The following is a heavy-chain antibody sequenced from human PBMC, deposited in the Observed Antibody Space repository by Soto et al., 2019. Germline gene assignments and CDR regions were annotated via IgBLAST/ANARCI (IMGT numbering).Heavy chain of an antibody. Sequence: QVHLVQSGAEVKNPGASVRVSCKASGYTFINYGMHWVRQAPGQSLEWMGWIKAGNGNTEYSQNFQGRVTITRDTSASTAYMELSSLGSEDTDVYYCARDGGYCSGVTCYSYYYYMDVWGKGTTVTVSS. CDR3: ARDGGYCSGVTCYSYYYYMDV. V-gene: IGHV1-3*01. J-gene: IGHJ6*03. CDR1: GYTFINYG. D-gene: IGHD2-15*01. CDR2: IKAGNGNT.